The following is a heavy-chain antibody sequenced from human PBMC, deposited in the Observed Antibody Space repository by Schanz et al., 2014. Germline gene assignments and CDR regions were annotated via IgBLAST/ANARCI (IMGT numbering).Heavy chain of an antibody. V-gene: IGHV3-74*02. J-gene: IGHJ5*02. CDR2: INSVGSNT. CDR3: ARPALWFGDNCFDP. CDR1: GFTFSSHW. D-gene: IGHD3-10*01. Sequence: EVQLVESGGGLVQPGGSLRLSCVASGFTFSSHWMHWVRQDPGKGLVWVARINSVGSNTDYADSVTGRFTISRDNAKNTLYLQMNSLRAEDTAVYYCARPALWFGDNCFDPWGQGTLVTVSS.